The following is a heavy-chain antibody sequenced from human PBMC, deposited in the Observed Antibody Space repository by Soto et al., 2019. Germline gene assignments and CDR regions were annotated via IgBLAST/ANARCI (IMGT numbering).Heavy chain of an antibody. CDR2: INPNSGGT. CDR1: GYTFTGYY. J-gene: IGHJ4*02. Sequence: ASVKVSCKASGYTFTGYYMHWVRQAPGQGLEWMGWINPNSGGTNYAQKFQGRVTMTRDTSISTAYMELSRLRSDDTAVYYCARAYYDSWSVPDYWGQGTLVTVSS. CDR3: ARAYYDSWSVPDY. D-gene: IGHD3-3*01. V-gene: IGHV1-2*02.